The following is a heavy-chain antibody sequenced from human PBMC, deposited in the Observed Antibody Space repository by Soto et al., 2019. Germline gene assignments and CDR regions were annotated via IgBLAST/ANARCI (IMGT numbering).Heavy chain of an antibody. D-gene: IGHD2-15*01. CDR2: IYYTGST. V-gene: IGHV4-30-4*01. CDR3: ARVGYCSGDTCYLAWFDP. CDR1: GGSISSGDYY. Sequence: QVQLQESGPGPVKPSQTLSLSCSVSGGSISSGDYYWSWIRQPPGKGLEWIGYIYYTGSTYYNPSLKSRVTISVDTSKNQFSLNRSSVTAADTAVYYCARVGYCSGDTCYLAWFDPWGRGTQVTVSS. J-gene: IGHJ5*02.